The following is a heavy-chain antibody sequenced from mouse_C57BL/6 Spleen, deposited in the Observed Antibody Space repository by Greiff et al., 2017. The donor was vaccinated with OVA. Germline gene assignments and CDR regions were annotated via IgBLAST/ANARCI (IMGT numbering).Heavy chain of an antibody. Sequence: VQRVESGAELVKPGASVKISCKASGYAFSSYWMNWVKQRPGKGLEWIGQIYPGDGDTNYNGKFKGKATLTADKSSSTAYMQLSSLTSEDSAVYFCARLDVVATDYWGQGTTLTVSS. CDR3: ARLDVVATDY. V-gene: IGHV1-80*01. D-gene: IGHD1-1*01. J-gene: IGHJ2*01. CDR2: IYPGDGDT. CDR1: GYAFSSYW.